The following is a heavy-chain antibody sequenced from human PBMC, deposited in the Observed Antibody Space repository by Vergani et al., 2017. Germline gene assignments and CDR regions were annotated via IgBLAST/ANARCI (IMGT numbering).Heavy chain of an antibody. J-gene: IGHJ4*02. CDR1: GGSISSYY. D-gene: IGHD3-22*01. V-gene: IGHV4-4*07. Sequence: QVQLQESGPGLVKPSETLSLTCTVSGGSISSYYWSWIRQPAGKGLEWIGRIYTSGSTNYNPSLKSRVTMSVDTSKNQFSRKLSSVTAADTAVYYCARDYYYYDSSGYRRSSSAHDYWGQGTLVTVSS. CDR2: IYTSGST. CDR3: ARDYYYYDSSGYRRSSSAHDY.